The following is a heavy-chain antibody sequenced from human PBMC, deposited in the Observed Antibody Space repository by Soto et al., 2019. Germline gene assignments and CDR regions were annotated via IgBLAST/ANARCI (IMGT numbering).Heavy chain of an antibody. CDR3: ARALHPGWEPLSGGAFDI. D-gene: IGHD1-26*01. V-gene: IGHV1-69*13. CDR1: GGTFSSYA. CDR2: IIPIFGTA. J-gene: IGHJ3*02. Sequence: ASVKVSCKASGGTFSSYAISWVRQAPGQGLEWMGGIIPIFGTANYAQKFQGRVTITADESTSTAYMELSSLRSEDTAVYYCARALHPGWEPLSGGAFDIWGQGTMVTVSS.